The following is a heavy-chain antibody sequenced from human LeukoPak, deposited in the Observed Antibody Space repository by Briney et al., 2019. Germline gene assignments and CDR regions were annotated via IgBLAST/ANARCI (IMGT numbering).Heavy chain of an antibody. J-gene: IGHJ4*02. D-gene: IGHD6-13*01. Sequence: GGSLRLSCAASGFTFSSYGMHWVRQAPGKGLEWVAVISYDGSNKYYADSVKGRFTISRDNSENTLYLQMNSLRAEDTAVYYCAKGAKGMSSSWYLFDYWGQGTLVTVSS. CDR2: ISYDGSNK. V-gene: IGHV3-30*18. CDR1: GFTFSSYG. CDR3: AKGAKGMSSSWYLFDY.